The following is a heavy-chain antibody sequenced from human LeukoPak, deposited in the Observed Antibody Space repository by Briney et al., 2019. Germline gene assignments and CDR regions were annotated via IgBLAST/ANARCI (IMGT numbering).Heavy chain of an antibody. V-gene: IGHV3-11*06. CDR3: ARGGGDIVVVPAATRGIRNWFDP. D-gene: IGHD2-2*01. CDR2: ISSSSSYT. Sequence: PGGSLRLSCTASGFTFSDYYMSWIRQAPGKALESVSYISSSSSYTNYADSVKGRFTISRDNAKNSLYLQMNSLRAEDTAVYYCARGGGDIVVVPAATRGIRNWFDPWGQGTLVTVSS. J-gene: IGHJ5*02. CDR1: GFTFSDYY.